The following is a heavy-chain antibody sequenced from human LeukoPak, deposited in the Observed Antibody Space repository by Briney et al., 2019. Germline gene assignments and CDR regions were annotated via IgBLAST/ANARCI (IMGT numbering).Heavy chain of an antibody. CDR3: ARDLEYPFRGVIINGAFDI. Sequence: ASVKVSCKASGYTFTGYLMHWVRQAPGQGLEWMGWISPNSGDTKYAQKFQGRITMTRDTSISTAYMELSRLRSDDTAVYYCARDLEYPFRGVIINGAFDIWGQGTMVTVSS. CDR1: GYTFTGYL. D-gene: IGHD3-10*01. J-gene: IGHJ3*02. CDR2: ISPNSGDT. V-gene: IGHV1-2*02.